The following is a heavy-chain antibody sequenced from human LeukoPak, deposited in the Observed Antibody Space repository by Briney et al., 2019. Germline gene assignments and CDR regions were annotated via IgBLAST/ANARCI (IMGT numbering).Heavy chain of an antibody. V-gene: IGHV4-39*07. CDR1: GGSISSSSYY. D-gene: IGHD5-12*01. J-gene: IGHJ4*02. CDR2: IYYSGST. Sequence: PSETLSLTCTVSGGSISSSSYYWGWIRQPPGKGLEWIGSIYYSGSTYYNPTLKSRVTISVDTSKNQFSLKLSSVTAADTAVYYCASLDIVATITINYWGQGTLVTVSS. CDR3: ASLDIVATITINY.